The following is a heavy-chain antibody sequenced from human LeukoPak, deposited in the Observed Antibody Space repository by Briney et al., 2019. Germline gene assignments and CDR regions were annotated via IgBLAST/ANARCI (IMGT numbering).Heavy chain of an antibody. J-gene: IGHJ4*02. Sequence: GASVKVSCKASGYTFTSYAINWVRQATGQGLEWMGWMNPNSGNTGYAQKFQGRVTMTRNTSISTAYMELRSLRSDDTAVYYCARDLRVVRGHIVVVIAIPGYWGQGTLVTVSS. CDR1: GYTFTSYA. D-gene: IGHD2-21*01. CDR2: MNPNSGNT. V-gene: IGHV1-8*01. CDR3: ARDLRVVRGHIVVVIAIPGY.